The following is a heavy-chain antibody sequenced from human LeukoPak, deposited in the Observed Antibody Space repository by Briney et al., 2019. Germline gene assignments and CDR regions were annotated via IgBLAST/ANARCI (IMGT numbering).Heavy chain of an antibody. CDR3: AREGSTGASRYFDY. J-gene: IGHJ4*02. Sequence: PSETLSLTCTVSGGSISSGSYYWSWIRQPAGKGLEWIGRIYTSGSTNYNPSLKSRVTISVDTSKNQFSLKLSSVTAADTAVYYCAREGSTGASRYFDYWGQGTLVTVSS. CDR2: IYTSGST. V-gene: IGHV4-61*02. CDR1: GGSISSGSYY. D-gene: IGHD1-26*01.